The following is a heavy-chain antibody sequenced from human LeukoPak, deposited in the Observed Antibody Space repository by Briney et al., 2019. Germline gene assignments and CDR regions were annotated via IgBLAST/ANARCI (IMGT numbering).Heavy chain of an antibody. V-gene: IGHV3-74*01. CDR2: INSDGSST. CDR1: GFTFSNYW. D-gene: IGHD3-10*01. J-gene: IGHJ4*02. Sequence: GGSLRLSCAASGFTFSNYWMHWVRQAPGKGLMWVSRINSDGSSTTYADSVKGRFTISRDNAKNTLYLQMNSLGAEDTAVYYCARYYGSGSYSVDYWGQGTLVTVSS. CDR3: ARYYGSGSYSVDY.